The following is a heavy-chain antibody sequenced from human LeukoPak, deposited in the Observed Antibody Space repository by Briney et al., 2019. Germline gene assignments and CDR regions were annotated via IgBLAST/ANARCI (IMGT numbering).Heavy chain of an antibody. V-gene: IGHV1-18*01. Sequence: ASVKVSCKASGYTFTSYGISWVRQAPGQGLEWMGWISACNGNTNYAQKLQGRVTMTTDTSTSTAYMELRSLRSDDTAVYYCARRRSGRSPYDFWSGYQVTYDAFDIWGQGTMVTVSS. J-gene: IGHJ3*02. CDR1: GYTFTSYG. D-gene: IGHD3-3*01. CDR3: ARRRSGRSPYDFWSGYQVTYDAFDI. CDR2: ISACNGNT.